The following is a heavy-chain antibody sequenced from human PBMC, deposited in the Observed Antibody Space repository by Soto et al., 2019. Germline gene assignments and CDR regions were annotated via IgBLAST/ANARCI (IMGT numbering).Heavy chain of an antibody. CDR3: AKGRPEPLYYYDSSGYYPSFDY. D-gene: IGHD3-22*01. J-gene: IGHJ4*02. V-gene: IGHV3-23*01. CDR1: GFTFSSYA. Sequence: PGGSLRLSCAASGFTFSSYAMSWVRQAPGKGLEWVSAISGSGGSTYYADSVKGRFTIPRDNSKNTLYLQMNSLRAEDTAVYYCAKGRPEPLYYYDSSGYYPSFDYWGQGTLVTVSS. CDR2: ISGSGGST.